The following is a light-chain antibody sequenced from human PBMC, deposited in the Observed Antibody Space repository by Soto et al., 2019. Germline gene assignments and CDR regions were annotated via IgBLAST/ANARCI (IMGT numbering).Light chain of an antibody. CDR3: PQANGDPWT. CDR1: HDVRSW. J-gene: IGKJ1*01. CDR2: GAS. Sequence: DIQMTQSPSSVSASVGDRVTISCRASHDVRSWLAWYQQKPGKAPNLLIYGASTLQSGVPSRFSGSGSGTDFTLTISSLQPEDFCPQANGDPWTFGQGTKVEIK. V-gene: IGKV1-12*02.